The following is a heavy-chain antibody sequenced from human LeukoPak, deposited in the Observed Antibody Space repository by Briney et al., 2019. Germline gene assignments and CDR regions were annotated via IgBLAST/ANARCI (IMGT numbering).Heavy chain of an antibody. CDR2: IYYSGST. CDR1: GGSISSYY. J-gene: IGHJ6*03. CDR3: ARSGDIVVVPAALPYYCYYMDV. Sequence: PSETLSLTCTVSGGSISSYYWSWIRQPPGKGLEWIGYIYYSGSTNYNPSLKSRVTISVDTSKNQFSLKLSSVTAADTAVYYCARSGDIVVVPAALPYYCYYMDVWGKGPTVTVSS. V-gene: IGHV4-59*01. D-gene: IGHD2-2*01.